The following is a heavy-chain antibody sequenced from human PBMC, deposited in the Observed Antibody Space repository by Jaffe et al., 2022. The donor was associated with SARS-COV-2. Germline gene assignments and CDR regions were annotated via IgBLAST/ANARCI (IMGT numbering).Heavy chain of an antibody. CDR2: INPDGSST. CDR1: GFTFSNYW. Sequence: EVQLVESGGGLVQPGGSLRLSCAASGFTFSNYWMHWVRQTPGKGLVWVSRINPDGSSTSHAESVKGRFTISRDNAKNTLYLQMNSLRAEDTAVYYCARTDVRGGYWVEMDYWGQGSLVTVTS. D-gene: IGHD3-3*01. J-gene: IGHJ4*02. CDR3: ARTDVRGGYWVEMDY. V-gene: IGHV3-74*01.